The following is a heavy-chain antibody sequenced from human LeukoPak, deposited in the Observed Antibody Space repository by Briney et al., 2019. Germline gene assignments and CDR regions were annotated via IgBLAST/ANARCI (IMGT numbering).Heavy chain of an antibody. V-gene: IGHV3-7*04. Sequence: GGSLRLSCAASGFPFSSYWMSWVRQAPGKGLEWVASIKQDGSKKYYVDSVKGRFTISRDNAKNSLYLQMNSLRAEDTAVYYCARDSSGYYYPDAFDIWGQGTMVTVSS. CDR3: ARDSSGYYYPDAFDI. D-gene: IGHD3-22*01. J-gene: IGHJ3*02. CDR2: IKQDGSKK. CDR1: GFPFSSYW.